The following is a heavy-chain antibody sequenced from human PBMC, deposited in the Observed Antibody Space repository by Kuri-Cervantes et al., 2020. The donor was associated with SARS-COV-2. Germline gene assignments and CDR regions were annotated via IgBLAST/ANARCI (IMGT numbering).Heavy chain of an antibody. J-gene: IGHJ3*02. CDR1: GFTFSSYA. D-gene: IGHD6-19*01. CDR3: AMAQWLVMSAFDI. CDR2: ISSSSSYI. Sequence: GGSLRLSCAASGFTFSSYAMNWVRQAPGKGLEWVSSISSSSSYIYYADSVKGRFTISRDNAKNSLYLQMNSLRAEDTAVYYCAMAQWLVMSAFDIWGHGTMVTVSS. V-gene: IGHV3-21*01.